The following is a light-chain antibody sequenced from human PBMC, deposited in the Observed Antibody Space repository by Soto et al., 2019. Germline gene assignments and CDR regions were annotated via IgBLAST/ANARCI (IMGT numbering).Light chain of an antibody. Sequence: EIVLTQSPATLSLSPGERATLSCRASQRVSSYLAWYQQKPGQAPRLLIYDASNRATGIPARFSGSGSGTDFTLTISSLEPEDFAVSYCQQRSNWPITFGQGTRLEIK. CDR3: QQRSNWPIT. CDR1: QRVSSY. CDR2: DAS. V-gene: IGKV3-11*01. J-gene: IGKJ5*01.